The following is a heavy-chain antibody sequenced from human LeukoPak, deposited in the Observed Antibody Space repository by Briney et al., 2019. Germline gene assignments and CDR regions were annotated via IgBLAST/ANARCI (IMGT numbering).Heavy chain of an antibody. CDR3: AITDGRYSSGWYVS. V-gene: IGHV3-23*01. CDR1: GFTFSSYA. CDR2: ISGSGGSA. J-gene: IGHJ4*02. D-gene: IGHD6-19*01. Sequence: PGGSLRLSCAASGFTFSSYAMSWVRQAPGKGLEWVSAISGSGGSAYYADSVKGRFTISRDNSKNTLYLQMNSLRAEDTAVYYCAITDGRYSSGWYVSWGQGTLVTVSS.